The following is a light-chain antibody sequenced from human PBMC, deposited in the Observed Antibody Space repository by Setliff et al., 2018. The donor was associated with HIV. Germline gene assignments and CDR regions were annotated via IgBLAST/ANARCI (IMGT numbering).Light chain of an antibody. CDR3: SSYTTSSTKNV. V-gene: IGLV2-14*03. CDR2: DVT. Sequence: QSVLTQPASVSGSPGQSVTISCTGTSSDVGRYDYVSWYQQHPGKAPKLMIYDVTNRPSGVSNRFSGSKSSNTASLTISGLQAGDEADYYCSSYTTSSTKNVFGTGTKVTVL. J-gene: IGLJ1*01. CDR1: SSDVGRYDY.